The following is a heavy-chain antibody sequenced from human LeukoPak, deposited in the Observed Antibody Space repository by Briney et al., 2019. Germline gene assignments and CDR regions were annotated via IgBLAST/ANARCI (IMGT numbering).Heavy chain of an antibody. D-gene: IGHD3-16*01. CDR3: ARGWPHAGGLEY. Sequence: SETLSLTCTVSGGSISRSTYYWGWIRQPPGKGLEWIGSIYNSGNTYYNPSLRSRVAISVDTSKNQFSLKLNSVTAADTAVYYCARGWPHAGGLEYWGQGTLVTVAS. CDR2: IYNSGNT. CDR1: GGSISRSTYY. V-gene: IGHV4-39*07. J-gene: IGHJ4*02.